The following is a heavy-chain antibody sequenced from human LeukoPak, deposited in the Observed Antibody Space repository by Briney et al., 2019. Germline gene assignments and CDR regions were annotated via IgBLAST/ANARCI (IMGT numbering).Heavy chain of an antibody. CDR2: INPNSGGT. Sequence: ASVKVSCKASGYTFTGYYMHWVRQAPGQGLEWMGWINPNSGGTNYAQKFQGRVTMTRDTSISTAYMELSRLRSDVTAVYYCARALYSSSWYSGYWGQGTLVTVSS. CDR3: ARALYSSSWYSGY. V-gene: IGHV1-2*02. J-gene: IGHJ4*02. D-gene: IGHD6-13*01. CDR1: GYTFTGYY.